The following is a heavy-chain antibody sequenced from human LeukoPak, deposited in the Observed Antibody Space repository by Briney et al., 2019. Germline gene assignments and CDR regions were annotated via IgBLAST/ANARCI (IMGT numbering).Heavy chain of an antibody. Sequence: PMASVKVSCKTSGYPFDSCGVSWVRQAPGQGLEWMGSIIVFNGKTNFAQKFQGRVTLTTDMSTSTAYMELKSLRSDDTAIYYCARVPSTVATTLFDFWGQGTQVIVSS. CDR1: GYPFDSCG. CDR2: IIVFNGKT. J-gene: IGHJ4*02. V-gene: IGHV1-18*01. CDR3: ARVPSTVATTLFDF. D-gene: IGHD4-17*01.